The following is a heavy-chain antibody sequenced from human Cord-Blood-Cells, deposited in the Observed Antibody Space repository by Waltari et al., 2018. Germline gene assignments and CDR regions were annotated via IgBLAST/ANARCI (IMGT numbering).Heavy chain of an antibody. V-gene: IGHV4-59*08. D-gene: IGHD3-22*01. CDR1: GGSISSYY. CDR2: IYYSGST. CDR3: ARRGYYDSSGYYYWYFDL. J-gene: IGHJ2*01. Sequence: QVQLQESGPGLVKPSATLSLTCTVSGGSISSYYWTWIRPPPGQGLEWIGYIYYSGSTNYNPSLKSRVTISVDTSKNQFSLKLSSVTAADTAVYYCARRGYYDSSGYYYWYFDLWGRGTLVTVSS.